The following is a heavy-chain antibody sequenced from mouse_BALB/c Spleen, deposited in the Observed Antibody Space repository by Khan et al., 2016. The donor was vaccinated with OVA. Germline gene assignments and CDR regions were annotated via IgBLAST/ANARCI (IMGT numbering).Heavy chain of an antibody. CDR3: TRWGYWFAY. CDR1: GYSFTSYW. CDR2: IYPGNSDT. V-gene: IGHV1-5*01. Sequence: VQLKESGTVLARPGASVKMSCKASGYSFTSYWMHWVKQRPGQGLEWIGAIYPGNSDTSYNQKFKDKAKLTAVKSASTAYMELSSLTSEDSAVYYCTRWGYWFAYWGQGTLVTVSA. D-gene: IGHD2-2*01. J-gene: IGHJ3*01.